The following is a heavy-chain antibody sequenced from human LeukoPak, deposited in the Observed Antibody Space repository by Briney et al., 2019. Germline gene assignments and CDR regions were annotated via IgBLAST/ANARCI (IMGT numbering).Heavy chain of an antibody. CDR3: ATGTHYDLLPF. CDR2: SDPGSGEI. J-gene: IGHJ4*02. V-gene: IGHV1-24*01. D-gene: IGHD3-9*01. Sequence: GASVKVSCKVSGYSITELSTHWVRQAPGKELERMGGSDPGSGEIIYEQKFQDRVTMTEDTSTDTAYMELSSLRSEDTALYYCATGTHYDLLPFWGQGTLVTVSS. CDR1: GYSITELS.